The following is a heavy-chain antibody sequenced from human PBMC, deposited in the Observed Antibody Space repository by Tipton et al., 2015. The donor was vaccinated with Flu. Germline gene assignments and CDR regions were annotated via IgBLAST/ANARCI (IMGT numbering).Heavy chain of an antibody. V-gene: IGHV4-39*07. Sequence: TLSLTCTVSGGSISSSSYYWGWIRQPPGKGLGWIGSIYYSGNTYYNPSLKSRVTISVDTSKNQFSLKLSSVTAADTAVYYCARDGFITMIVVVTPGAFDIWGQGTMVTVSS. D-gene: IGHD3-22*01. CDR1: GGSISSSSYY. CDR2: IYYSGNT. J-gene: IGHJ3*02. CDR3: ARDGFITMIVVVTPGAFDI.